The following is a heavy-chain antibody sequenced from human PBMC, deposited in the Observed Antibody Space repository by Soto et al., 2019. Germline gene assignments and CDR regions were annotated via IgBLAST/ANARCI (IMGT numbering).Heavy chain of an antibody. CDR3: ARRRGVKYYYYGMDV. CDR2: MNPNSGNT. D-gene: IGHD3-10*01. CDR1: GCTFTSYD. J-gene: IGHJ6*02. V-gene: IGHV1-8*01. Sequence: ASVKVSCKASGCTFTSYDINWVRQATGQGLEWMGWMNPNSGNTGYAQKFQGRVTMTRNTSISTAYMELSSLRSEDTAVYYCARRRGVKYYYYGMDVWGQGTTVTVSS.